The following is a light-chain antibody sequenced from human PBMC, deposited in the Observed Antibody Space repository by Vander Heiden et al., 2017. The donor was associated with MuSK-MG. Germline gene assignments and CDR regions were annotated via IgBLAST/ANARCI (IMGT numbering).Light chain of an antibody. CDR2: AAS. V-gene: IGKV1-39*01. J-gene: IGKJ2*01. CDR1: QSISTY. CDR3: QQSSSTPHT. Sequence: DIQMTQSPSSLSASVVYRVTITCRASQSISTYLNWYQQKPGRAPKLLIYAASTLQSGVPSRFSGSGSGADFTLAINSLQPEDFATYFCQQSSSTPHTFGQGTKLEI.